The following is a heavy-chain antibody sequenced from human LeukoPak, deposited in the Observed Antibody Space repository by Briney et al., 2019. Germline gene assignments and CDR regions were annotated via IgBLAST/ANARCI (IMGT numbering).Heavy chain of an antibody. CDR3: TTEYCSSTSCYDG. D-gene: IGHD2-2*01. J-gene: IGHJ4*02. V-gene: IGHV3-15*01. CDR1: GFTFSNAC. CDR2: IKSKTDGGTT. Sequence: GGSLRLSCAASGFTFSNACMSWVRQAPGKGLEWVGRIKSKTDGGTTDYAAPVKGRFTISRDDSKNTLYLQMSSLKTEDTAVYYCTTEYCSSTSCYDGWGQGTLVTVSS.